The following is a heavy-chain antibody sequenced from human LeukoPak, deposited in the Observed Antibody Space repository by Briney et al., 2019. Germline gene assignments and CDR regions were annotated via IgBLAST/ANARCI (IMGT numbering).Heavy chain of an antibody. D-gene: IGHD5-24*01. CDR1: GFSFSSYA. J-gene: IGHJ4*02. Sequence: GGSLRLSCAASGFSFSSYAMNWVRQAPGKGLEWVSGISGSGGETYYGDSVKGRFTISRDNSKNTLHVQLKSLRAEDTAVYYCAKRVRDGYNSPIDYWGQGTLVTVSS. CDR2: ISGSGGET. V-gene: IGHV3-23*01. CDR3: AKRVRDGYNSPIDY.